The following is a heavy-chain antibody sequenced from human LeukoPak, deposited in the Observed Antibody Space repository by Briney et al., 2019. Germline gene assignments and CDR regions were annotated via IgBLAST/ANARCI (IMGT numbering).Heavy chain of an antibody. CDR2: IGSSGSTI. Sequence: PGGSLRLSCAASGFTFNNYAMSWVRQAPGKGLEWVSYIGSSGSTIYYADSVKGRFTISRDNAKNSLCLQMNSLRAEDTAVYYCARYSVAGAFDYWGQGTLVTVSS. CDR1: GFTFNNYA. D-gene: IGHD6-19*01. J-gene: IGHJ4*02. CDR3: ARYSVAGAFDY. V-gene: IGHV3-11*01.